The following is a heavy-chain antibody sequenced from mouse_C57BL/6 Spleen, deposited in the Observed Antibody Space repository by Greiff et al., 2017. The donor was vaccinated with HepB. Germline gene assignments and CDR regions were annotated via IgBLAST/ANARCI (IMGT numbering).Heavy chain of an antibody. CDR3: ARVPYGSVFDY. V-gene: IGHV5-16*01. CDR2: INYDGSST. Sequence: EVKLVESEGGLVQPGSSMKLSCTASGFTFSDYYMAWVRQVPEKGLEWVANINYDGSSTYYLDSLKSRFIISRDNAKNILYLQMSSLKSEDTATYYCARVPYGSVFDYWGQGTTLTVSS. D-gene: IGHD1-1*01. J-gene: IGHJ2*01. CDR1: GFTFSDYY.